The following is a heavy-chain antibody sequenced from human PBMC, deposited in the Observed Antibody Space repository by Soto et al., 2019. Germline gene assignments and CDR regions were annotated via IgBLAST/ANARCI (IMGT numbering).Heavy chain of an antibody. CDR3: AKGTVAGTSKVRGIDY. V-gene: IGHV3-23*01. D-gene: IGHD6-19*01. CDR1: GFTFSSYA. CDR2: ISGSGGST. Sequence: GGSLRLSCAASGFTFSSYAMNWVRKAPGKGLEWVSAISGSGGSTYYADSVKGRFTISRDNSKNTLYLQMNSLRAEDTAVYYCAKGTVAGTSKVRGIDYWGQGTLVTVSS. J-gene: IGHJ4*02.